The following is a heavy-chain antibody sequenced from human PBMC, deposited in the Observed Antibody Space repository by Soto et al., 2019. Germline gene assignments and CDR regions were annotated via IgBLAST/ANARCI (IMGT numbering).Heavy chain of an antibody. D-gene: IGHD2-2*01. CDR2: MNPNSGNT. CDR1: GYTFTSYD. CDR3: ARGPSTTNYYYGMDV. J-gene: IGHJ6*02. Sequence: QVQLVQSGAEVNKPGASVKVSCKASGYTFTSYDINWVRQAPGQGLGWMGWMNPNSGNTGYAQKFQGRVTMTRNTSISTAYMELNSLRYEDTAVYYCARGPSTTNYYYGMDVWGQGTTVTVSS. V-gene: IGHV1-8*01.